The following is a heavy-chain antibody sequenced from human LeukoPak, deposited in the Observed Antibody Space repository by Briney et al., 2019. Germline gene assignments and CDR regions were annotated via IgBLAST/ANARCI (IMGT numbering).Heavy chain of an antibody. CDR1: GFTFSSYA. J-gene: IGHJ4*02. D-gene: IGHD3-22*01. CDR3: AKGSYYDSSGTYYFDY. Sequence: GGSLRLSCAASGFTFSSYAMSWVRQAPGKGLEWVSAISGSGDNTYYADSVKGRFTISRDNSKNTLYLQMNSLRAEDTALYYCAKGSYYDSSGTYYFDYWGQGTLVTVSS. V-gene: IGHV3-23*01. CDR2: ISGSGDNT.